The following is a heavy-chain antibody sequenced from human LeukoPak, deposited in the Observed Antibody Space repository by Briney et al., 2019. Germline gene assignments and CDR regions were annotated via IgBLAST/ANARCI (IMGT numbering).Heavy chain of an antibody. V-gene: IGHV3-21*01. J-gene: IGHJ3*02. D-gene: IGHD3-22*01. CDR3: ARSIADDAFDI. CDR2: ISSSSSSYI. CDR1: GFTFSSYS. Sequence: GGSLRLSCAASGFTFSSYSMNWVRQAPGKGLEWVSSISSSSSSYIYYADSVKGRFTISRDNAKNSLYLQMNSLRAEDTAVYYCARSIADDAFDIWGQGTMVTVSS.